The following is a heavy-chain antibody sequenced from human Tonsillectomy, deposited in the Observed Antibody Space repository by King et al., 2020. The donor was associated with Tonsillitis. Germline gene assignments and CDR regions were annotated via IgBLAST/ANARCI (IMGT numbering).Heavy chain of an antibody. CDR1: GFTFSTYS. CDR2: ISSSSSTI. Sequence: QLVQSGGGLAQPGGSLRLSCAASGFTFSTYSMNWVRQAPGKGLEWGSYISSSSSTIYYADSVKGRFTISRDNAKNSLYLQMNSLRAEDTAVYDCAREYSSSSGKAFDIWGLGTMVTVSS. V-gene: IGHV3-48*01. J-gene: IGHJ3*02. D-gene: IGHD6-6*01. CDR3: AREYSSSSGKAFDI.